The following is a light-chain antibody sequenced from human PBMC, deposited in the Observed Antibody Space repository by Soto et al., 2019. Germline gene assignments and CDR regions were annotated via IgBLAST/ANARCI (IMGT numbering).Light chain of an antibody. Sequence: EIVMTKSPATLSVSPGERATLSCRASQSVRSNLAWYQQKPGPAPRLLISGASTRATGIPARFSGSGSGTDFTLTISSLEPEDFAVYYCQQRSNWPLTFGGGTKVDIK. J-gene: IGKJ4*01. CDR2: GAS. CDR3: QQRSNWPLT. V-gene: IGKV3-11*01. CDR1: QSVRSN.